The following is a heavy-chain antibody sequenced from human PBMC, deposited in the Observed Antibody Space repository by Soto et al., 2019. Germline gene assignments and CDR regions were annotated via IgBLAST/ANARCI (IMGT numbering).Heavy chain of an antibody. CDR2: VHPSGST. CDR1: SASLGEHY. Sequence: SETLSLTCAVFSASLGEHYWAWIRQSPDKGLERIGEVHPSGSTDYNPSLNIRLTLSLDTSKNQFSLKVASVTAADTAVYFCARGKPSGYRFGPRNFFYYGLDVWGPGTTVTVSS. CDR3: ARGKPSGYRFGPRNFFYYGLDV. J-gene: IGHJ6*02. D-gene: IGHD5-18*01. V-gene: IGHV4-34*01.